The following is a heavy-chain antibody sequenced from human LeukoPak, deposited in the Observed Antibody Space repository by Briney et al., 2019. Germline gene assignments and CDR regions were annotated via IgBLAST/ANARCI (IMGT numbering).Heavy chain of an antibody. CDR3: ASPVGATYSSFDH. CDR2: ISYDVSNK. Sequence: HTGGSLRLSCAASGFTFSNYAMHWVRQAPGKGLEWVAVISYDVSNKHYADSVKGRFTISRDNSKNTLFLQMSSLRAEDTAVYYCASPVGATYSSFDHWGQGTLVTVSS. V-gene: IGHV3-30-3*01. J-gene: IGHJ4*02. CDR1: GFTFSNYA. D-gene: IGHD2-15*01.